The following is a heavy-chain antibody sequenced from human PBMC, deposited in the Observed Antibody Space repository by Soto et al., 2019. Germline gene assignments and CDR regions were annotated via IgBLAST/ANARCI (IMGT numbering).Heavy chain of an antibody. CDR1: GGSISSYY. D-gene: IGHD2-8*01. J-gene: IGHJ3*02. Sequence: QVQLQESGPGLVKPSETLSLTCTVSGGSISSYYWSWIRQPPGKGLERIGYISSSGSTNYNPSLKRRVPLSVDTSKNLFSLKLSAVSAADTAVYYCARHEDIVLMVYAPLRAFDIWGQGTMVTVSS. CDR2: ISSSGST. V-gene: IGHV4-59*08. CDR3: ARHEDIVLMVYAPLRAFDI.